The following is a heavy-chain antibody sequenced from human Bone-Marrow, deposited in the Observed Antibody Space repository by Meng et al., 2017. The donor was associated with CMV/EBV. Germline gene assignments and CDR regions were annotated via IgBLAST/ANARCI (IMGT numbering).Heavy chain of an antibody. CDR3: AKLLALGCSSTSCYTGDY. CDR1: GFTFSSYA. V-gene: IGHV3-23*01. Sequence: GGSLRLSCAASGFTFSSYAMSWVRQAPGKGLEWVSAISGSGGSTYYADSVKGRFTISRDNSKNTLYLQTNSLRAEDTAVYYCAKLLALGCSSTSCYTGDYWGQGTLVTVSS. J-gene: IGHJ4*02. D-gene: IGHD2-2*02. CDR2: ISGSGGST.